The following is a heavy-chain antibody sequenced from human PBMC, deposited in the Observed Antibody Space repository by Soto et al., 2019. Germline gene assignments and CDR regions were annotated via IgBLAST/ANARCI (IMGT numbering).Heavy chain of an antibody. V-gene: IGHV2-5*02. Sequence: QITLKESGPPLVKPTQTLTLTCSFSGFSPSTSKVAVVWVRQPPGKALEWLGLIYWDDDKRYNPSLRSRLTVTQDTSKNQVFLTMTNMDPVDTATYYCSHAFYGAGSVTWGQGTLVAVSS. J-gene: IGHJ5*02. CDR3: SHAFYGAGSVT. CDR1: GFSPSTSKVA. D-gene: IGHD3-10*01. CDR2: IYWDDDK.